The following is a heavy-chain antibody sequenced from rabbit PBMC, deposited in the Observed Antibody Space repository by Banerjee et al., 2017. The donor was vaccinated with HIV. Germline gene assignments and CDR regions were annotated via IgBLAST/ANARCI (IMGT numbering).Heavy chain of an antibody. Sequence: QEQLEESGGGLVQPGGSLKLSCKASGLDFSTYSMNWVRQAPGKGLEWIGCIDTGSNGISYYASWAKGRFTISKTSSTTVTLQMTSLTAADTATYFCARGTGGAGDGLNLWGQGTLVTVS. J-gene: IGHJ4*01. CDR2: IDTGSNGIS. D-gene: IGHD4-2*01. CDR3: ARGTGGAGDGLNL. CDR1: GLDFSTYS. V-gene: IGHV1S45*01.